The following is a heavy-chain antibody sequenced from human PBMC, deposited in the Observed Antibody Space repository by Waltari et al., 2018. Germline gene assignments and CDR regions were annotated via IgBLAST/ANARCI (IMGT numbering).Heavy chain of an antibody. Sequence: QVQLQESGPGLVKPSETVSLTCSVSGGSIRNYYWNWIRQPAGKGLEWIGRMVPGGSINYNASLQSRVTLSVDSSKNQFSLKLHSVTAADTALYYCSAGFVRGDAFDVWGHGTFVAVSS. CDR1: GGSIRNYY. CDR3: SAGFVRGDAFDV. J-gene: IGHJ3*01. D-gene: IGHD3-10*02. V-gene: IGHV4-4*07. CDR2: MVPGGSI.